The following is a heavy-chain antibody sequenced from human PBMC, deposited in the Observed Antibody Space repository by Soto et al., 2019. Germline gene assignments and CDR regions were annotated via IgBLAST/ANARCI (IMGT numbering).Heavy chain of an antibody. V-gene: IGHV3-21*01. J-gene: IGHJ6*02. D-gene: IGHD2-2*01. CDR2: IRTTSSYI. CDR3: ARVLAAAMNNYYYAMAV. CDR1: GFSFSSYN. Sequence: EVQLVESGGGLVKPGGSLRLSCAASGFSFSSYNMNWVRQTPGKGLGWVASIRTTSSYIHYADSVKGRFTISRDNAKNPLYLQMDSLSAEDTAVYCCARVLAAAMNNYYYAMAVWGQGTTVTVSS.